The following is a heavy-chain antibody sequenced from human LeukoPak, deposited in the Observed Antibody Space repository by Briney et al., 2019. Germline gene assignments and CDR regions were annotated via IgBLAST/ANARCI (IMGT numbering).Heavy chain of an antibody. D-gene: IGHD2-21*01. V-gene: IGHV3-48*01. J-gene: IGHJ3*01. CDR2: IGHAGSPA. Sequence: GGSLRLSCEASGYTFSSHSMTWVRQAPGKTLEWISYIGHAGSPAHYADSVRGRFTISRNNARNSLYLQMNSLTVEDTAVYYCARDQTPYCSGDCYCAIDFWGRGTLVTVSS. CDR3: ARDQTPYCSGDCYCAIDF. CDR1: GYTFSSHS.